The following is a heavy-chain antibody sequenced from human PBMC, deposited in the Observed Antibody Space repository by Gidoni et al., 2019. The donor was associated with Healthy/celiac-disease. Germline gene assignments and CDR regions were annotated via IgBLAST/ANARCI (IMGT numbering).Heavy chain of an antibody. Sequence: VQLVESGGGLVKPGGCLRLSCADSGFTFSIYSMNWVRQAPGKGLEWVSSISSSSSYIYYADSVKGRFTISRDNAKNSLYLQMNSLRAEDTAVYYCARDREWGIDYWGQGTLVTVSS. J-gene: IGHJ4*02. CDR1: GFTFSIYS. D-gene: IGHD3-16*01. V-gene: IGHV3-21*01. CDR3: ARDREWGIDY. CDR2: ISSSSSYI.